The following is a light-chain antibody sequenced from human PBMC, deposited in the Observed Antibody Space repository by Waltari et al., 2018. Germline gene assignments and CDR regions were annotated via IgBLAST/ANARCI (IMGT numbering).Light chain of an antibody. CDR1: NIGSKS. CDR2: DDS. CDR3: QVWDTYSDHYV. Sequence: SYVLTQPPSVLVAPGQTATISCGGNNIGSKSVQWYQQKPGQAPMLVVYDDSCRPSGIPERVSGSNSGNTATLAFSRVEAGDEADYFCQVWDTYSDHYVFGTGTKVSVL. J-gene: IGLJ1*01. V-gene: IGLV3-21*02.